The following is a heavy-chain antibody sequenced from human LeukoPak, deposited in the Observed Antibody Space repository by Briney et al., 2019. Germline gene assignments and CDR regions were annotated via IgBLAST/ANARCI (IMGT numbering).Heavy chain of an antibody. D-gene: IGHD6-13*01. V-gene: IGHV3-66*01. CDR2: ISSAGTT. J-gene: IGHJ4*02. CDR3: ARDLEAANTYYFDY. Sequence: PGGSLTLSCAASGFTVSSSYMSWVRQAPGKGLEWVSIISSAGTTYYADSVKGRFTISRDNSKNTVYLQVNSLRDEDTAVYYCARDLEAANTYYFDYWGQGTMVTVSS. CDR1: GFTVSSSY.